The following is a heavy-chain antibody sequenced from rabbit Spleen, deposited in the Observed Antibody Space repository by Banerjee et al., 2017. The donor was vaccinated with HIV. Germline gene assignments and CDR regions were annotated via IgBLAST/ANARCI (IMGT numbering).Heavy chain of an antibody. CDR3: ARDLWSGSTIYAPDFNL. CDR1: AFDISSYY. V-gene: IGHV1S45*01. Sequence: QEQLEESGGDLVQPEGSLTLTCTASAFDISSYYIFWVRQAPGKGLEWIACTYAGSVDSTYYASWAKGRFTISKTSSTTVTLQITSLTAADTATYFCARDLWSGSTIYAPDFNLWGQGTLVTVS. CDR2: TYAGSVDST. D-gene: IGHD4-2*01. J-gene: IGHJ4*01.